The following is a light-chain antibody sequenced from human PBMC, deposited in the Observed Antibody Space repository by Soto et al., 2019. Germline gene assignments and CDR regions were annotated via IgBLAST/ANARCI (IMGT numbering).Light chain of an antibody. CDR1: SSDVGAFNY. J-gene: IGLJ1*01. V-gene: IGLV2-14*03. Sequence: LAQPASVSGSPGQAITISCSGTSSDVGAFNYVSWYQQHPGKAPKLMIYDVSNRPSGVSNRFSGSKSGNTASLTISGLRAEDEADYYCNSYTSNNTYVFGTGTKVTVL. CDR2: DVS. CDR3: NSYTSNNTYV.